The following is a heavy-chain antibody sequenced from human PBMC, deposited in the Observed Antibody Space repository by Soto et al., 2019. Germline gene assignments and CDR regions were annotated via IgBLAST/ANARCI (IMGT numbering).Heavy chain of an antibody. D-gene: IGHD6-19*01. J-gene: IGHJ6*02. Sequence: PSETLSLTCTVSGGSISSSSYYWGWIRQPPGKGLEWIGSIYYSGSTYYNPSLKSRVTISVDTSKNQFSLKLSSVTAADTAVYYCARHYAADDNSAVAGTGWLNYYYGMDVWGQGTTVTVSS. V-gene: IGHV4-39*01. CDR3: ARHYAADDNSAVAGTGWLNYYYGMDV. CDR2: IYYSGST. CDR1: GGSISSSSYY.